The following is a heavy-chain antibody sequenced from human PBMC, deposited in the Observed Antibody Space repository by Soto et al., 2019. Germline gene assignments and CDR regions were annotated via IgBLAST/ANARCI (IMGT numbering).Heavy chain of an antibody. D-gene: IGHD2-2*01. CDR3: ARVGGVPAATDY. J-gene: IGHJ4*02. CDR2: INHSGTT. V-gene: IGHV4-34*01. Sequence: PSETLSLTCAVYGESFSGYYWSWIRQPPGKGLEWIGEINHSGTTNYNPSLKSRVTISVDTSKNQFSLKLSSVTAADTAVYYCARVGGVPAATDYWGQGTLVTVSS. CDR1: GESFSGYY.